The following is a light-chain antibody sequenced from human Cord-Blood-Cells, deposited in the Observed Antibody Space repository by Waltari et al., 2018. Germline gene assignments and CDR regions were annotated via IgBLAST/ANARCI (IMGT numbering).Light chain of an antibody. Sequence: EIALTQSPATLSVSPGEIATLSCRASQSVSSYLAWYQQKPGQAPRLLIYDASNRATGIPARFSGSGSGTDFTLTISSLEPEDFAVYYCQQRSNWPPTFGQGTRLEIK. CDR1: QSVSSY. V-gene: IGKV3-11*01. CDR3: QQRSNWPPT. CDR2: DAS. J-gene: IGKJ5*01.